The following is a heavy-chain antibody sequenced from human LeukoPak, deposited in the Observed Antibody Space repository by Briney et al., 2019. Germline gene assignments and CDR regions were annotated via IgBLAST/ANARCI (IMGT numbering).Heavy chain of an antibody. CDR2: VGDSTDTT. CDR1: VFTFATYG. CDR3: AKDSFTVVRGVGSDEGFAV. J-gene: IGHJ3*01. Sequence: SGGSLRLSCAVSVFTFATYGMSSVRQAPGKGLESGSVVGDSTDTTHYADSVTGWFFISRNNSKNTVDLQMNSLRAEETAVFYCAKDSFTVVRGVGSDEGFAVWGQGTMVTVSS. D-gene: IGHD3-10*01. V-gene: IGHV3-23*01.